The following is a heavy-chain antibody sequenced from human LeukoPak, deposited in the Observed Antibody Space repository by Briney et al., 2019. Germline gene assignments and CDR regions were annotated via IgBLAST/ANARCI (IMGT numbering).Heavy chain of an antibody. CDR1: GGTFSSYA. J-gene: IGHJ4*02. D-gene: IGHD1-26*01. V-gene: IGHV1-69*06. CDR2: IIPIFGTA. Sequence: SVKVSCKASGGTFSSYAISWVRQAPGQGLECMGGIIPIFGTANYAQKFQGRVTITADKSTSTAYMELSSLRSEDTAVYYCARVLRYSGSYADYWGQGTLVTVSS. CDR3: ARVLRYSGSYADY.